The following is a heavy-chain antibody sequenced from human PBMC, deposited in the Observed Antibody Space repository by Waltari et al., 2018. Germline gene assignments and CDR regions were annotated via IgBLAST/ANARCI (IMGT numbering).Heavy chain of an antibody. CDR1: GLTFSDHY. Sequence: EVQLVESGGGLVQPGGSLRLSCAASGLTFSDHYLDWVRPAPGKGLEWLGRTRNKANSSTTEYAASVKGRFTISRDDSKNSLYLQMNSLKTEDTAVYYCARVDYGDYAGYCGQGTLVTVSS. V-gene: IGHV3-72*01. D-gene: IGHD4-17*01. CDR3: ARVDYGDYAGY. J-gene: IGHJ4*02. CDR2: TRNKANSSTT.